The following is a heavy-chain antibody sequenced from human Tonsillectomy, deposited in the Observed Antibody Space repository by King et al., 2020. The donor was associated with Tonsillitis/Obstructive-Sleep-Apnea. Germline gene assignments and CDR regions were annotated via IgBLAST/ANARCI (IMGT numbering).Heavy chain of an antibody. D-gene: IGHD4-23*01. V-gene: IGHV3-23*04. J-gene: IGHJ4*02. CDR2: ISDSGGST. CDR3: AKLYGGNSGSHFDY. Sequence: VQLVESGGGLVQPGGSLRLSCAASGFTFSSYAMSWVRQAPGKGLEWVSVISDSGGSTYYADSVKGRFAISRDNSKNTLYLQMNSLSAADTAVYYCAKLYGGNSGSHFDYWGQGTLVTVSS. CDR1: GFTFSSYA.